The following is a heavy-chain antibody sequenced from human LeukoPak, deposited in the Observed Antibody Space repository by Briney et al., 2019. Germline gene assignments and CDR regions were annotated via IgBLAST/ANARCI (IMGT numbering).Heavy chain of an antibody. CDR1: GGSFSGYY. D-gene: IGHD1-7*01. CDR2: INHSGST. Sequence: PSETLSLTCAVYGGSFSGYYWSWIRQPPGKGLEWIGEINHSGSTNYNPSLKSRVTISVDTSKNQFSLKLSSVTAADTAVYYCARWLKDGGHSWNFGNWFDPWGQGTLVTVSS. V-gene: IGHV4-34*01. J-gene: IGHJ5*02. CDR3: ARWLKDGGHSWNFGNWFDP.